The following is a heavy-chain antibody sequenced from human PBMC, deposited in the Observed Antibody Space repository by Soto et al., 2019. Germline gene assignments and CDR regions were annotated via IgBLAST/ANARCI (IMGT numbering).Heavy chain of an antibody. J-gene: IGHJ6*02. CDR3: ARRPRAVDGEDYHYDIDV. CDR2: IYPDDSDT. D-gene: IGHD6-19*01. CDR1: GYSFSGYW. V-gene: IGHV5-51*01. Sequence: GESLKISCKGSGYSFSGYWIGWVRQMPGKGLEWMGIIYPDDSDTRYSPSFQGQVSISVDKSISTAYLQWSSLKASDTAKYYCARRPRAVDGEDYHYDIDVWGQGTPVTVYS.